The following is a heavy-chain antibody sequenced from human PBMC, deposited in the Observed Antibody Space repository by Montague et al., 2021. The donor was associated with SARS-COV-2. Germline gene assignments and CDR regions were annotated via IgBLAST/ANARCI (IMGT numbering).Heavy chain of an antibody. CDR3: ARGNRIAVAGTDSDY. CDR1: GGSVTTSPYF. V-gene: IGHV4-39*07. D-gene: IGHD6-19*01. Sequence: SETLSLTCTVSGGSVTTSPYFWGWIRQPPGKGLEWIVMIYYSRSTYYNPSLKSRVAISIDTSENQFSLKLSSVTAADTAVYYCARGNRIAVAGTDSDYWGQGTLVTVSS. CDR2: IYYSRST. J-gene: IGHJ4*02.